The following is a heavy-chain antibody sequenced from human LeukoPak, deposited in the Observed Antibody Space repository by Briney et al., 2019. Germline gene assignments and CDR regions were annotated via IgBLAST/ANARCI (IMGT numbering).Heavy chain of an antibody. J-gene: IGHJ4*02. CDR1: GFTFSSYA. CDR3: TKAPLRSCSGAFCYPFDY. D-gene: IGHD2-8*02. V-gene: IGHV3-30*04. CDR2: ISYDGSDK. Sequence: GGSLRLSCAASGFTFSSYAMHWVRQSPGKGLEWVTIISYDGSDKYYAESVKGRFTVSRDDSRDTLFLQMNRLSVDDTAIYYCTKAPLRSCSGAFCYPFDYWGQGTLVTVSS.